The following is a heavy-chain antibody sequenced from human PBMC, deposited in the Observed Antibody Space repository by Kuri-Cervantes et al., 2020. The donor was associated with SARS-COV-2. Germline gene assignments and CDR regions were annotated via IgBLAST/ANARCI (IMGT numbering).Heavy chain of an antibody. CDR2: IKQDGSEK. J-gene: IGHJ3*02. CDR3: ARGLGTADAFYI. Sequence: GESLKISCAASGFTFSSYWMSWVRQAPGKGLEWVANIKQDGSEKYYVDSVKGRFTISRDNAKNSLYLRMNSLRAEDTAVYYCARGLGTADAFYIWGQGTMVTVSS. CDR1: GFTFSSYW. D-gene: IGHD1-1*01. V-gene: IGHV3-7*05.